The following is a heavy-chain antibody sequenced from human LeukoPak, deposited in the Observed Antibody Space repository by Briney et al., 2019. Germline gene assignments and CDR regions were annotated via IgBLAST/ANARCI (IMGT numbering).Heavy chain of an antibody. V-gene: IGHV3-66*01. CDR3: TKVALATGYYFDS. CDR2: IYSAGAT. CDR1: GFTVSFTY. Sequence: HPGGSLRLSCAASGFTVSFTYMSWVRQTPGKGLEWVSTIYSAGATYYADSMKGRFTISRDSSKNMIFLQMNSLRTEDTAVYYCTKVALATGYYFDSWGQGTLVTVSS. D-gene: IGHD2-15*01. J-gene: IGHJ4*02.